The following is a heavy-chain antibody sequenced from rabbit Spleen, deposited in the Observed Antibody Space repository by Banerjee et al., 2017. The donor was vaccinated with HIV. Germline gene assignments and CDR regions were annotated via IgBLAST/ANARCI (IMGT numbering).Heavy chain of an antibody. CDR2: IDPVFGVT. CDR1: GFHVSSYY. V-gene: IGHV1S7*01. Sequence: QLVETGGGLVQPGGSLTLSCKASGFHVSSYYMSWVRQAPGKGLEWIGYIDPVFGVTYYASWVNGRFSISRENTQNTVYLQLSSLTAADTATYFCAREGSGQVFFNLWGPGTLVTVS. J-gene: IGHJ4*01. D-gene: IGHD4-1*01. CDR3: AREGSGQVFFNL.